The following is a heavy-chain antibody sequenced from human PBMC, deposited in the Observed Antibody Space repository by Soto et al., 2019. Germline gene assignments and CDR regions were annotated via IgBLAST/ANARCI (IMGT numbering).Heavy chain of an antibody. CDR2: ISGSGDET. D-gene: IGHD3-10*01. V-gene: IGHV3-23*01. J-gene: IGHJ6*02. CDR1: GFTFRSYG. Sequence: PGGSLRLSCAASGFTFRSYGMSWVRQAQGKGLEWVSAISGSGDETHYADSMEGRFSISSDNSKNMLYLQMNSLRAEDMAAYYCAKDSLVYCSGSYSTGLSYYGMDVWGQGTTVTVSS. CDR3: AKDSLVYCSGSYSTGLSYYGMDV.